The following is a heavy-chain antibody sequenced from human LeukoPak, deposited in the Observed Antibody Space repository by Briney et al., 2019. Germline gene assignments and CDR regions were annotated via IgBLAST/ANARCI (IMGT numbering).Heavy chain of an antibody. CDR1: GGSFSGYF. Sequence: SETLSLTCAVYGGSFSGYFWSWIRQPPGKGVGWVGGINHSGNTNYNPSLKSRVTISVDTSKNQFSLKLSSVTAADTAVYYCARGRQQLVRRYNWFDPWGQGTLVTVSS. CDR3: ARGRQQLVRRYNWFDP. J-gene: IGHJ5*02. D-gene: IGHD6-6*01. CDR2: INHSGNT. V-gene: IGHV4-34*01.